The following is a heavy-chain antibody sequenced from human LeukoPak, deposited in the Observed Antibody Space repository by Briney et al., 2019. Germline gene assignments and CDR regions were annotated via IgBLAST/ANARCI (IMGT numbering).Heavy chain of an antibody. CDR1: GFTFSSYA. CDR2: ISGSGGST. CDR3: AKDMEDIVATDRVDY. V-gene: IGHV3-23*01. Sequence: PGGSLRLSCAASGFTFSSYAMSWVRQAPGKGLEWASAISGSGGSTYYADSVKGRFTISRDNSKNTLYLQMNSLRAEDTAVYYCAKDMEDIVATDRVDYWGQGTLVTVSS. D-gene: IGHD5-12*01. J-gene: IGHJ4*02.